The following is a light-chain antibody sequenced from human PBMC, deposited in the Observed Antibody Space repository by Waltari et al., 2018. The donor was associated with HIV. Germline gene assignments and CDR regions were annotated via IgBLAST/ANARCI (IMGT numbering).Light chain of an antibody. CDR1: HSVGSL. V-gene: IGKV3-11*01. CDR3: QQRSAWPLT. CDR2: DAS. J-gene: IGKJ4*01. Sequence: EIVLTQSPATLSLSPGERATLSCGASHSVGSLIAWYQQKPGQAPRLLIYDASNRATGIPARFSGSWSGTDFTLTISSLEPEDFAVYYCQQRSAWPLTFGGGTKVEIK.